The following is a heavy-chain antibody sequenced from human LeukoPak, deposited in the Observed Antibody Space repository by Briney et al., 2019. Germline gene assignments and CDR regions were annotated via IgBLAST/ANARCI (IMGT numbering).Heavy chain of an antibody. CDR2: TYPGDSEA. J-gene: IGHJ4*02. CDR1: GYSFTSYW. D-gene: IGHD5/OR15-5a*01. V-gene: IGHV5-51*01. CDR3: ARGRRYSVYDIDY. Sequence: GESLKISCQGSGYSFTSYWIGWVRPMPGKGLQWMGITYPGDSEARYSPSFQGQVTISADKSISTAYLQWSSLKASDTAMYYCARGRRYSVYDIDYWGQGTLVTVSS.